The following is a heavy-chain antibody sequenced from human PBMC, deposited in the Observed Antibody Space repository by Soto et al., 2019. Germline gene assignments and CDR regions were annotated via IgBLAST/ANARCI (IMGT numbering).Heavy chain of an antibody. J-gene: IGHJ4*02. CDR1: GGPMNNFY. CDR2: ISYVGST. V-gene: IGHV4-59*08. Sequence: SETLSLTCTVSGGPMNNFYWTWIRLPPGRGLEWIGQISYVGSTYYNPSLKSRVTISVDTSKNQFSLKLSSVTAADTAVYYCARLPRGSYFDYWGQGTLVTVSS. CDR3: ARLPRGSYFDY. D-gene: IGHD1-26*01.